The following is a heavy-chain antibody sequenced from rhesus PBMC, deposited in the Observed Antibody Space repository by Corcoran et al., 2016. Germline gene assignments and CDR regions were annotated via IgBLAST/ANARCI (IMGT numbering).Heavy chain of an antibody. V-gene: IGHV3-14*01. CDR3: AGEFSTTDY. CDR2: FNSDVTSP. J-gene: IGHJ4*01. CDR1: GFTFSSYW. D-gene: IGHD2-15*01. Sequence: EVQLVESGGGLAKPGGSLRLSCAASGFTFSSYWMHWVRPAQRKGLDWLSGFNSDVTSPYYGESGKGIFTISRENAKNTLYLQMDGLRPEDTAVYYCAGEFSTTDYWGQGVLVTVSS.